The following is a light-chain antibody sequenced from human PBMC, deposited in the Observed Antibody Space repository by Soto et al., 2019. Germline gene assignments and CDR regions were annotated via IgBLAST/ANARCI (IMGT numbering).Light chain of an antibody. Sequence: DIQMTQSPSSLSASVGDRVTITCRASQGISNYLAWYQQKPGKVPELLIYGASTLQPGVPSRFTGSGSGTDFALTISSLQPEDIATYYCQNYYSAPRTFGQGPKVELK. V-gene: IGKV1-27*01. J-gene: IGKJ1*01. CDR3: QNYYSAPRT. CDR2: GAS. CDR1: QGISNY.